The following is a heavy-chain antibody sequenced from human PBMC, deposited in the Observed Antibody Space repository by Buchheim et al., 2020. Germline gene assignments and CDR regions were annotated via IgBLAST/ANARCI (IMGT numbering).Heavy chain of an antibody. V-gene: IGHV5-51*01. J-gene: IGHJ6*02. Sequence: EVQLVQSGAEVKKPGESLKISCKGSGYSFTSYWIAWVRQMPGKGLEWMGINYPGDSDTRYSPSFQGQVTMSDDKSNSTAYLHWSSLKASDTAMYYCARHGAVAGTDSGYHYGMDVWGQGTT. CDR2: NYPGDSDT. CDR1: GYSFTSYW. D-gene: IGHD6-19*01. CDR3: ARHGAVAGTDSGYHYGMDV.